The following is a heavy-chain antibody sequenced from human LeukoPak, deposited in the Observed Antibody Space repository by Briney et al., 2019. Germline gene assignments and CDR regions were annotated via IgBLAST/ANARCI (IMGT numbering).Heavy chain of an antibody. J-gene: IGHJ6*03. CDR3: AKDRCSNGVGCYYYYMDV. CDR1: GFTFSSYS. Sequence: GGSLRLSCAASGFTFSSYSMNWVRQAPGKGLVWVSYISGSSSTIYYADSVKGRFTISRDNAKNSLYLQMNSLRAEDTAVYYCAKDRCSNGVGCYYYYMDVWGKGTTVTISS. D-gene: IGHD2-8*01. CDR2: ISGSSSTI. V-gene: IGHV3-48*01.